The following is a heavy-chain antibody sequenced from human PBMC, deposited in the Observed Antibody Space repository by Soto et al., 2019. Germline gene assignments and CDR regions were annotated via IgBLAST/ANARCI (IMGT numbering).Heavy chain of an antibody. J-gene: IGHJ6*02. D-gene: IGHD2-21*02. CDR1: GYTLTELS. Sequence: WASVKVSCKVSGYTLTELSMHWVRQAPGKGLEWMGGFDPEDGETIYAQKFQGRVTMTEDTSTDTAYMELSSLRSEDTAVYYCEAYCGGDCYSPGGYYYYGMDVWGQGTTVTV. CDR3: EAYCGGDCYSPGGYYYYGMDV. CDR2: FDPEDGET. V-gene: IGHV1-24*01.